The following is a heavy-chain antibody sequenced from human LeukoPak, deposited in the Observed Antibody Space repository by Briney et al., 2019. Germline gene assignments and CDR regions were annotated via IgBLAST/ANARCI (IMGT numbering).Heavy chain of an antibody. V-gene: IGHV3-74*01. J-gene: IGHJ4*02. CDR3: ARDLRSGIMPLGY. CDR1: GFTFSSYW. D-gene: IGHD1-26*01. CDR2: INSDGSST. Sequence: PGGSLRLSCAASGFTFSSYWMHWVRQVPGKGLVWVSRINSDGSSTTYADSVKGRFTISRDNAKNTLYLQMDSLRAEDTAVYYCARDLRSGIMPLGYWGQGTLVTVSS.